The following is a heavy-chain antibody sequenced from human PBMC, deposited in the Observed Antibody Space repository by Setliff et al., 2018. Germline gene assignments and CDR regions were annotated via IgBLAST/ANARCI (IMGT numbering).Heavy chain of an antibody. J-gene: IGHJ5*02. D-gene: IGHD3-22*01. CDR1: GGTFSSNG. CDR3: ARAPWGDDYDSLYTWFDP. V-gene: IGHV1-46*01. CDR2: VNPSGGKT. Sequence: ASVKVSCKTSGGTFSSNGFSWVRQAPGQGLEWMGIVNPSGGKTTLSQKFQGRVSMTADASTATVYMELHSLTSEDTAIYYCARAPWGDDYDSLYTWFDPWGQGSLVTVSS.